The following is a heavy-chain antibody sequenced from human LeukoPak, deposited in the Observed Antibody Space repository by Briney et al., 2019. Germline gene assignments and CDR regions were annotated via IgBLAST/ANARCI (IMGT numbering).Heavy chain of an antibody. CDR2: IYYSGST. V-gene: IGHV4-59*12. CDR3: ARDTPENWFDP. Sequence: SETLSLTCTVFADSISPFYWSWIRQPPGKGLEWIGYIYYSGSTNYNPSLKSRVTMSVDTSKNQFSLKLSSVTAADTAVYYCARDTPENWFDPWGQGTLVTVSS. CDR1: ADSISPFY. D-gene: IGHD2-15*01. J-gene: IGHJ5*02.